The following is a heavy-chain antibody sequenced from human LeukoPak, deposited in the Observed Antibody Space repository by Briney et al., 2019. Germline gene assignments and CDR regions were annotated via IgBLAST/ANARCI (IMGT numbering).Heavy chain of an antibody. CDR3: ATGRASQVTDAFDI. J-gene: IGHJ3*02. CDR1: GYTLTELS. D-gene: IGHD1-26*01. Sequence: ASVKVSCKVSGYTLTELSMHWVRQAPGKGLEWMGGFDPEDGETIYAQKFQGRVTMTEDTSTDTAYMELSSLRSEDTAVYHCATGRASQVTDAFDIWGQGTMVTVSS. CDR2: FDPEDGET. V-gene: IGHV1-24*01.